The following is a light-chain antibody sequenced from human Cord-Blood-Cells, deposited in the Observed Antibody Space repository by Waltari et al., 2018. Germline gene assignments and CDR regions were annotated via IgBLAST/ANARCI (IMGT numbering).Light chain of an antibody. CDR3: QPRSTGPLT. V-gene: IGKV3-11*01. CDR2: DAY. CDR1: QSVSSY. Sequence: EIVLTQSPATLSLSPGERSTLSCKPSQSVSSYLAWYQQKPGQAPRLLIYDAYKRATGIPARFSGSGSETDFTLTISSLDPEDFAVFYCQPRSTGPLTLGAGPTVEI. J-gene: IGKJ4*01.